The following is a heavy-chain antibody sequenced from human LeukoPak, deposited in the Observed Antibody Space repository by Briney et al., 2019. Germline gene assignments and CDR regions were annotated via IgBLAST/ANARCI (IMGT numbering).Heavy chain of an antibody. CDR2: IIPIFGIA. J-gene: IGHJ6*02. CDR1: GGTFSSYA. Sequence: GASVKVSCKASGGTFSSYAISWVRQAPGQGLEWMGRIIPIFGIANYAQKFQGRVTISADKSTSTACMELSSLRSEDTAVYYCARGLALRGIYYYYDMDVWGQGTTVTVSS. CDR3: ARGLALRGIYYYYDMDV. D-gene: IGHD3-3*02. V-gene: IGHV1-69*04.